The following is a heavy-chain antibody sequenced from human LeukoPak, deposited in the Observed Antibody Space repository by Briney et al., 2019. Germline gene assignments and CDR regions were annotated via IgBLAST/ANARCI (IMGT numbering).Heavy chain of an antibody. CDR1: GYTFTRYG. V-gene: IGHV1-18*01. D-gene: IGHD3-16*02. Sequence: ASVKVSCKASGYTFTRYGISWVRQAPGQGLEWMGWISPFNGNPNYAQKLQGRVTMTTDTSTSTAYMELRSLRSDDTAVYYCARGIMITFGGVIVSEPFDYWGQGTLVTVSS. CDR3: ARGIMITFGGVIVSEPFDY. J-gene: IGHJ4*02. CDR2: ISPFNGNP.